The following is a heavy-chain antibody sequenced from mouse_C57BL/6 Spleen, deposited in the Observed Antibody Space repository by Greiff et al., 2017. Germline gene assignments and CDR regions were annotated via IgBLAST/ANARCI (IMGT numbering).Heavy chain of an antibody. J-gene: IGHJ3*01. CDR2: IDPSDSYT. CDR3: ARGEPGFAY. Sequence: QVHVKQPGAELVKPGASVKLSCKASGYTFTSYWMQWVKQRPGQGLEWIGEIDPSDSYTNYNQKFKGKATLTVDTSSSTAYMQLSSLTSEDSAVYYCARGEPGFAYWGQGTLVTVSA. V-gene: IGHV1-50*01. CDR1: GYTFTSYW.